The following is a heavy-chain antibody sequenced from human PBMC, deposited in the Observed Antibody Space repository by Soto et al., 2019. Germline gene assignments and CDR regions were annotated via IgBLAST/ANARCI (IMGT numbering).Heavy chain of an antibody. Sequence: EVQLVESGGGLVQPGESLRLSCAASGFTFSSYWMHWVRQAPGKGLVWVSRINSDGSRTNYADSVKGRFTVSRDNAKNTQYLQMNSLRDEATAVYYCARVLTGSWTWCEPWGQGPLVTVSS. CDR2: INSDGSRT. V-gene: IGHV3-74*01. D-gene: IGHD6-13*01. CDR3: ARVLTGSWTWCEP. J-gene: IGHJ5*02. CDR1: GFTFSSYW.